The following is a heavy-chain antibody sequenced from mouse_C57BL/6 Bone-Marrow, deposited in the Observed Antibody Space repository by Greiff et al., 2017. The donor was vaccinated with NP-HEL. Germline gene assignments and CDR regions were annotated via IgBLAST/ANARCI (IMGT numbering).Heavy chain of an antibody. Sequence: EVLLVESGGGLVQSGRSLRLSCATSGFTFSDFYMEWVRQAPGKGLEWIAASRNKANDYTTEYSASVKGRFIVSRDTSQSILSRQMNALRAEDTAIYYCARDAWLRRRGMDYWGQGTSVTVSA. V-gene: IGHV7-1*01. CDR3: ARDAWLRRRGMDY. CDR2: SRNKANDYTT. CDR1: GFTFSDFY. J-gene: IGHJ4*01. D-gene: IGHD2-2*01.